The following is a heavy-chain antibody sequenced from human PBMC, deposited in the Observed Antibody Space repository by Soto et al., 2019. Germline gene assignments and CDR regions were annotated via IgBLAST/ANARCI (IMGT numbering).Heavy chain of an antibody. CDR2: IYHSGST. CDR3: AREGGGGSSWSSDY. D-gene: IGHD6-13*01. V-gene: IGHV4-59*13. J-gene: IGHJ4*02. Sequence: QMQLQESGPGLVKPSETLSLTCTVSGGSISGYYWSWIRQPPGKGLEWIGYIYHSGSTNYNPSLKSRVTISVDTSKNQFSLKLGSATAADTAVYYCAREGGGGSSWSSDYWGQGTLVTVSS. CDR1: GGSISGYY.